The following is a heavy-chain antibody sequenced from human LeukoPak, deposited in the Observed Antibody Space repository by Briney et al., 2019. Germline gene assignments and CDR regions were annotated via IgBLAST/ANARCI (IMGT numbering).Heavy chain of an antibody. Sequence: ASVKVSCKASGYTFTSYAMHWVRQAPGQGLEWMGWINTGNGNTKYSQKFQGRVTITRDTSASTAYMELSSLRSEDTAVYYCARDSQDHGSSPTGFDYWGQGTLVTVSS. V-gene: IGHV1-3*04. CDR2: INTGNGNT. CDR3: ARDSQDHGSSPTGFDY. J-gene: IGHJ4*02. CDR1: GYTFTSYA. D-gene: IGHD3-10*01.